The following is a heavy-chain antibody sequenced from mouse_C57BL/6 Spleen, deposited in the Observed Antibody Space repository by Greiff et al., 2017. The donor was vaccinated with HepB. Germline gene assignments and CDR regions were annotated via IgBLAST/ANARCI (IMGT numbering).Heavy chain of an antibody. CDR3: ARWEDGGFAY. CDR1: GYTFTDYY. J-gene: IGHJ3*01. CDR2: IYPGSGNT. Sequence: QVQLQQSGAELVRPGASVKLSCKASGYTFTDYYINWVKQRPGQGLEWIARIYPGSGNTYYNEKFKGKATLTAEESSSTAYMQLSSLTSEDSAVYFCARWEDGGFAYWGQGTLVTVSA. D-gene: IGHD4-1*01. V-gene: IGHV1-76*01.